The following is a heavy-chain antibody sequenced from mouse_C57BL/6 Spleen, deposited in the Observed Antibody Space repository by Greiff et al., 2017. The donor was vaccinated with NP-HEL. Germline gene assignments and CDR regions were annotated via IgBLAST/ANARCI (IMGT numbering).Heavy chain of an antibody. Sequence: VQLQQPGAELVRPGSSVKLSCKASGYTFTSYWMDWVKQRPGQGLEWIGNIYPSDSETHYNQKFKDKATLTVDKSSSTAYMQLSSLTSEDSAVYYCARYYDYGFDYWGQGTTLTVSS. V-gene: IGHV1-61*01. CDR1: GYTFTSYW. CDR2: IYPSDSET. D-gene: IGHD2-4*01. CDR3: ARYYDYGFDY. J-gene: IGHJ2*01.